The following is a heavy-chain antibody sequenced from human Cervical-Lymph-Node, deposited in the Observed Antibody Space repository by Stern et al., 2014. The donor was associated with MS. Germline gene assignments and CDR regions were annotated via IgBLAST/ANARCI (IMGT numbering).Heavy chain of an antibody. J-gene: IGHJ3*02. Sequence: QVTLRESGPALVKPTQTLTLTCTFSGFSLSTSGMCVSWIRQPPGKALEWLALIYWDDDKYYSTSLKTRLTISKDTSKNQVVLTMTNMDPVDTATYYCARMRYCSGGSCWDAFDIWGQGTMVTVSS. CDR1: GFSLSTSGMC. D-gene: IGHD2-15*01. V-gene: IGHV2-70*01. CDR3: ARMRYCSGGSCWDAFDI. CDR2: IYWDDDK.